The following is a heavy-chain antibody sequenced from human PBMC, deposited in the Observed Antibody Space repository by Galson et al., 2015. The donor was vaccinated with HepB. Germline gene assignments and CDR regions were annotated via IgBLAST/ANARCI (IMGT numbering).Heavy chain of an antibody. J-gene: IGHJ5*02. CDR2: TYYRSKWRT. V-gene: IGHV6-1*01. CDR3: AREDETGVGWFDP. Sequence: CAISGDSVSSKSAAWNWIRQSPSRGLEWLGRTYYRSKWRTDYAVFVKSRITINPDTSKNQISLQLNSVTPEDTALYYRAREDETGVGWFDPWGQGTLVTVSS. CDR1: GDSVSSKSAA. D-gene: IGHD1-14*01.